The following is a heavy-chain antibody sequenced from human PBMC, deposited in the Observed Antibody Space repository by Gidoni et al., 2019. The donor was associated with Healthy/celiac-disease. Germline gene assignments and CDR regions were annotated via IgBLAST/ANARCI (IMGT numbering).Heavy chain of an antibody. D-gene: IGHD3-10*01. CDR2: ISSNGGST. CDR3: VKDYYGSGSYYWV. CDR1: GFTFSSYA. V-gene: IGHV3-64D*06. J-gene: IGHJ4*02. Sequence: EVQLVESGGGLVQPGGSLRLSCSASGFTFSSYAMHWVRQAPGKGLEYVSAISSNGGSTYYADSVKGRFTISRDNSKNTLYLQMSSLRAEDTAVYYCVKDYYGSGSYYWVWRQGTLVTVSS.